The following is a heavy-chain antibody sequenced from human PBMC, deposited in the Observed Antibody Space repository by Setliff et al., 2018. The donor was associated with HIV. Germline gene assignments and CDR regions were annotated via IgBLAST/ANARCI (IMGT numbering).Heavy chain of an antibody. V-gene: IGHV4-39*01. CDR3: ARQGFVPLGVHQFDS. CDR1: GGYVSDSSYY. D-gene: IGHD3-16*01. Sequence: SETLSLTCRVSGGYVSDSSYYWGWIRQAPGKGLEWIGSMYYTESPYYNPSFINRVTISIDTSKNQFSLSLRPVTAADSAVYYCARQGFVPLGVHQFDSWGQGTLVTGSS. CDR2: MYYTESP. J-gene: IGHJ4*02.